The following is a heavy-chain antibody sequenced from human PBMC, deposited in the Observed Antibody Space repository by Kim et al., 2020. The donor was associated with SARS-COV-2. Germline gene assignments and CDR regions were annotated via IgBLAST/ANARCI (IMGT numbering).Heavy chain of an antibody. CDR3: ARVRIAAAGLLGPVGAFDI. Sequence: SVKVSCKASGGTFSSYAISWVRQAPGQGLEWMGGIIPIFGTANYAQKFQGRVTITADESTSTAYMELSSLRSEDTAVYYCARVRIAAAGLLGPVGAFDIWGQGTMVTVSS. D-gene: IGHD6-13*01. V-gene: IGHV1-69*13. CDR2: IIPIFGTA. CDR1: GGTFSSYA. J-gene: IGHJ3*02.